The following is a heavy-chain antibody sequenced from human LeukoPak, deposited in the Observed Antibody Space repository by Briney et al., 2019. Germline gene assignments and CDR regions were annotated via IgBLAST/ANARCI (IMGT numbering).Heavy chain of an antibody. J-gene: IGHJ4*02. CDR1: GFTFSSYG. CDR3: ASGLQVVRGVITDY. CDR2: IWYDGSNK. D-gene: IGHD3-10*01. Sequence: GGSLRLSCAASGFTFSSYGMHWVRQAPGKRLEWVAVIWYDGSNKYYADSVKGRFTISRDNSKNTLYLQMNSLRAEDTAVYYCASGLQVVRGVITDYWGQGTLVTVSS. V-gene: IGHV3-33*01.